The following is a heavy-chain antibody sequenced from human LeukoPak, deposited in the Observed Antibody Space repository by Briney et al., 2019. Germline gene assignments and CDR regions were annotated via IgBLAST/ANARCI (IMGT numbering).Heavy chain of an antibody. Sequence: SVKVSCKASGGTFSSYAISWVRQAPGQGLEWMGGIIPIFGTANYAQKFQGRVTITTDESTSTAYMELSSLRSEDTAVYYCARDGYYDSGGYYWVDYWGQGTLVTVSS. CDR2: IIPIFGTA. CDR1: GGTFSSYA. V-gene: IGHV1-69*05. J-gene: IGHJ4*02. D-gene: IGHD3-22*01. CDR3: ARDGYYDSGGYYWVDY.